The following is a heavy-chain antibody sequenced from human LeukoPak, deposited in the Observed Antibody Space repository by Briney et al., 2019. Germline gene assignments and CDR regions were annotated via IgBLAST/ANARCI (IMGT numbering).Heavy chain of an antibody. CDR2: ISAGGERR. J-gene: IGHJ5*02. V-gene: IGHV3-23*01. D-gene: IGHD5-24*01. Sequence: GGSLRLSCAASGFTFSNYAMGWVRQPPGKGLEWISFISAGGERRDYADSVKGRFSISRDNSDNTLSLQMNSLRDDDTAMYFFAMGAYSYHPHWFDPLGPGTLVNVS. CDR1: GFTFSNYA. CDR3: AMGAYSYHPHWFDP.